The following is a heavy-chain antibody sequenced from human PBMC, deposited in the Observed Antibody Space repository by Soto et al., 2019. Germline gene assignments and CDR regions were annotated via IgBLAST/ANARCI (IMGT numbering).Heavy chain of an antibody. CDR1: GFSFSDSY. Sequence: GGSLRLSCAASGFSFSDSYMSWIRQAPGKGLEWVSYVSRGGSVIYYADSVKGRFAISRDDAKNSLYLQMNSLRAEDPAIYYCASDSHAVDLGYWGQGTLVTVSS. CDR2: VSRGGSVI. V-gene: IGHV3-11*01. J-gene: IGHJ4*02. CDR3: ASDSHAVDLGY. D-gene: IGHD3-10*01.